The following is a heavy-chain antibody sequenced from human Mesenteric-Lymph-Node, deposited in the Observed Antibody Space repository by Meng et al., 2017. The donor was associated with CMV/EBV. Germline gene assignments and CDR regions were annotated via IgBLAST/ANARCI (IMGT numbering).Heavy chain of an antibody. J-gene: IGHJ4*02. V-gene: IGHV3-48*04. CDR1: GFTVSSNY. CDR3: ARNDYGDS. Sequence: GGSLRLSCAASGFTVSSNYMSWVRQAPGKGLEWVSYISSGSSTIYYADSVKGRFTISRDNAKNSLDLQMNSLRAEDTAVYYCARNDYGDSWGQGTLVTVSS. CDR2: ISSGSSTI.